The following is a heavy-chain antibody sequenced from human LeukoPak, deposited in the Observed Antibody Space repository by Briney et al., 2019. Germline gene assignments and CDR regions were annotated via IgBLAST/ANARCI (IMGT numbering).Heavy chain of an antibody. CDR2: IKQDGSEK. CDR3: ARAELWFGELLPFDY. CDR1: GFTFSDYY. J-gene: IGHJ4*02. Sequence: PGGSLRLSCAASGFTFSDYYMSWVRQAPGKGLEWVANIKQDGSEKYYVDSVKGRFTISRDNAKNSLYLQMNSLRAEDTAVYYCARAELWFGELLPFDYWGQGTLVTVSS. D-gene: IGHD3-10*01. V-gene: IGHV3-7*01.